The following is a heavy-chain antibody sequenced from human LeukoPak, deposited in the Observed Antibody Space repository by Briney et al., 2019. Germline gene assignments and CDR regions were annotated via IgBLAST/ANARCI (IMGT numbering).Heavy chain of an antibody. CDR3: ARVPYGDYYFDY. D-gene: IGHD4-17*01. CDR1: GFPLRSKY. J-gene: IGHJ4*02. CDR2: IYSGGST. V-gene: IGHV3-53*04. Sequence: GGALWLSCAASGFPLRSKYMSWGRPAPGEGLGWVSVIYSGGSTYYADSVKGRFTISRHNSKNTLYLQMNSLRAEDTAVYYCARVPYGDYYFDYWGQGTLVTVSS.